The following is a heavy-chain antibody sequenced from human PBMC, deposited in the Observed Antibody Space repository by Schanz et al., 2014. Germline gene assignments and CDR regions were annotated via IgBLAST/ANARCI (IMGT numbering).Heavy chain of an antibody. CDR2: LSGSGGST. J-gene: IGHJ4*02. CDR1: GFTFSSYA. Sequence: EVPLLESGGGLVQPGGSLRLSCAASGFTFSSYAMSWVRQAPGKGLEWVSALSGSGGSTYYADSVKGRFTISRDNSKNTLYLQMNSLRAEDTAVYYCARDRRFFDRDDLYYFDSWGQGTLVTVSS. CDR3: ARDRRFFDRDDLYYFDS. V-gene: IGHV3-23*01. D-gene: IGHD3-3*01.